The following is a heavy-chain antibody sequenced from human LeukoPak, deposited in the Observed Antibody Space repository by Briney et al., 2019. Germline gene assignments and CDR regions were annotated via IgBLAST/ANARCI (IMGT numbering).Heavy chain of an antibody. V-gene: IGHV3-74*01. CDR3: ARFSSTWHSAFDI. D-gene: IGHD6-13*01. Sequence: GGSLRLSCVASGYTFSNHWMHWVRHAPGKGLVCVSRIYSEGSSTSYAHSVKGRFTISRDKAKNTLYMQMSSLRAEDTAVYYCARFSSTWHSAFDIWGQGTMVTVSS. CDR2: IYSEGSST. J-gene: IGHJ3*02. CDR1: GYTFSNHW.